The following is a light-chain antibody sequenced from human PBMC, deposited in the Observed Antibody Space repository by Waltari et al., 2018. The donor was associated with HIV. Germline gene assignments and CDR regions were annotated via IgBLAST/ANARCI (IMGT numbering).Light chain of an antibody. J-gene: IGLJ2*01. CDR3: STWQDGLNGVL. Sequence: QSVLTQPPSASGTFGQRVAISCSGSSSNIGDNTVNWYQQVPGAAPKLLIYNDDQRPSGVPDRFSGSKSDTSASLAINGLQSEDEGTYYCSTWQDGLNGVLFGGGTELAVL. CDR1: SSNIGDNT. V-gene: IGLV1-44*01. CDR2: NDD.